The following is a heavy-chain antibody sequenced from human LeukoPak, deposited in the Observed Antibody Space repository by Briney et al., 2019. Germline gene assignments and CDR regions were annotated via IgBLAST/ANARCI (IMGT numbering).Heavy chain of an antibody. CDR1: GYTFTSYA. D-gene: IGHD3-22*01. Sequence: ASVKVSCKASGYTFTSYAMHWVRQAPGQRPEWMGWINAGNGNTKYSQKFHGRVTITRDTSASTAYMELSSLRSEDTAVYYCARYYDSSGYRVLWNWFDPGAREPWSPSPQ. CDR3: ARYYDSSGYRVLWNWFDP. V-gene: IGHV1-3*01. J-gene: IGHJ5*02. CDR2: INAGNGNT.